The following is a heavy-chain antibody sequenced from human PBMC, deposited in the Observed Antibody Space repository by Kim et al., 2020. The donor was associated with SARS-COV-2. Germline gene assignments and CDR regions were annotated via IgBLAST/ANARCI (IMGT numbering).Heavy chain of an antibody. D-gene: IGHD6-13*01. Sequence: GGSLRLSCAASGFTFDDYAMHWVRQAPGKGLEWVSGISWNSVSIGYEDSVKGRFTISRDNAKNTLYLPMNSLGAEDTALYYCAKKGSSSWYYFDYWGQGTLDTVSS. CDR3: AKKGSSSWYYFDY. CDR1: GFTFDDYA. J-gene: IGHJ4*02. CDR2: ISWNSVSI. V-gene: IGHV3-9*01.